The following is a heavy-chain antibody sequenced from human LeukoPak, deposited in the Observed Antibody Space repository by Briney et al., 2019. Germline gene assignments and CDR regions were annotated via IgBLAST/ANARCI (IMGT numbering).Heavy chain of an antibody. CDR2: IYTSGST. V-gene: IGHV4-4*07. D-gene: IGHD3-9*01. Sequence: SETLSLTCTVSGGSISNYYWSWIRQPAGKGLEWIGRIYTSGSTNYNPSLKSRVTMSVDTSKNQFSLKLSSVTAADTAVYYCARVYYDALTGLYYMDVWGKGTTVTISS. J-gene: IGHJ6*03. CDR3: ARVYYDALTGLYYMDV. CDR1: GGSISNYY.